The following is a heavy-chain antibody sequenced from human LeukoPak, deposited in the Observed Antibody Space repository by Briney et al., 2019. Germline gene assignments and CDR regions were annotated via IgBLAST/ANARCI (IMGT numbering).Heavy chain of an antibody. CDR1: GGSISSYY. CDR3: ARHGACYFYY. CDR2: IYYSGTT. J-gene: IGHJ4*02. V-gene: IGHV4-59*08. D-gene: IGHD4-17*01. Sequence: SETLSLTCTVSGGSISSYYWSWIRQAPGKGLEWIGYIYYSGTTKYNPSLMSRVTISVDTSKNQFSLRLSSVAAADTAVYYCARHGACYFYYWGQGNLVTVSS.